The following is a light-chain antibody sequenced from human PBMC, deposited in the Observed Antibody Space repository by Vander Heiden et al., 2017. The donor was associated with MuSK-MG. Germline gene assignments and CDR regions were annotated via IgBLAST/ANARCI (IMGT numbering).Light chain of an antibody. Sequence: SYELTQPPSVSVSPGQTASITCSGDKLENKYVSWYQQKPGQSPGLVIYQESKRPSGIPERFSGSNSGNTATLTISGTQAMDEADYYCQAWDSSISAVFGGGTKLTV. CDR1: KLENKY. CDR3: QAWDSSISAV. J-gene: IGLJ2*01. V-gene: IGLV3-1*01. CDR2: QES.